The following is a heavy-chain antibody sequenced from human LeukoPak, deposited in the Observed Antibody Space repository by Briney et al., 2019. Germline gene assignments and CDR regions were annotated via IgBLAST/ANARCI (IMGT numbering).Heavy chain of an antibody. CDR3: VRDQHPGWGEYFQH. CDR2: ITGSGTGT. D-gene: IGHD3-16*01. J-gene: IGHJ1*01. Sequence: GGSLRLSCAASRXTFSSYVMSWVRQAPGKGLEWVSSITGSGTGTFYADSVRGRFTIPRDNSKNTLYLQMNSLRAEDTAVYYCVRDQHPGWGEYFQHWGQGTVVTVSS. V-gene: IGHV3-23*01. CDR1: RXTFSSYV.